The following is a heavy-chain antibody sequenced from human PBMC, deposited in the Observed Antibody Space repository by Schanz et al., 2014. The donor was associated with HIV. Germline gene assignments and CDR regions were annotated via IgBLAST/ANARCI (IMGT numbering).Heavy chain of an antibody. Sequence: QVQLVQSGAEVKKPGSSVKVSCKASGGSFSSYAINWVRQAPGQGLEWMGGIIPIFGTANYAQKFQGRVTITADESTNTAYMELRRLRSDDTAVYYCARWGRGCSGGSCYWGYYGMDVWGQGTTVTVSS. V-gene: IGHV1-69*01. D-gene: IGHD2-15*01. CDR3: ARWGRGCSGGSCYWGYYGMDV. CDR1: GGSFSSYA. CDR2: IIPIFGTA. J-gene: IGHJ6*02.